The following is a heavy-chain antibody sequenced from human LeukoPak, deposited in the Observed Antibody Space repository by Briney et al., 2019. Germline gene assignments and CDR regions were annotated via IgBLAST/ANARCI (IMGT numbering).Heavy chain of an antibody. J-gene: IGHJ4*02. Sequence: ASVKVSCKSSVYTFTDNGISWVRQAPGEGLEWMGWISANSGNTKYAQRFQGRVTMTTETSSSTVYMELRSLRSDDTAVYYCARDKNYRFDYWGQGTLVTVPS. V-gene: IGHV1-18*01. CDR3: ARDKNYRFDY. D-gene: IGHD5-24*01. CDR1: VYTFTDNG. CDR2: ISANSGNT.